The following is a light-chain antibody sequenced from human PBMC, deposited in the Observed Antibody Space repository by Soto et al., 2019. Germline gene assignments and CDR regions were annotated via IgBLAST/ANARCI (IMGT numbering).Light chain of an antibody. Sequence: DIQLTQSPSFLSASVGDRVTITCRASQGISSYLAWYQQKPGKAPQLLIYAVSTLQNGVPSRFIGSGSGTEFTLTISSLQPEDFATYYCQQPDSYPDACGPGTKVDSK. V-gene: IGKV1-9*01. CDR1: QGISSY. J-gene: IGKJ3*01. CDR2: AVS. CDR3: QQPDSYPDA.